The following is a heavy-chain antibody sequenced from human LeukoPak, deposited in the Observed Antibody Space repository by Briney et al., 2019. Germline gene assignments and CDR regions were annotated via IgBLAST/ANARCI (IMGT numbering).Heavy chain of an antibody. Sequence: ASVKVSCKASGYIFTGYAMHWVRQAPGQSLEWMGWINAGTGNTGYSQKFQGRVTFTSDTSATVVYMDLSSLRSEDTAEYYCARDQGVAGFMDVWGQGTTVTVSS. V-gene: IGHV1-3*01. D-gene: IGHD6-19*01. CDR1: GYIFTGYA. J-gene: IGHJ6*02. CDR2: INAGTGNT. CDR3: ARDQGVAGFMDV.